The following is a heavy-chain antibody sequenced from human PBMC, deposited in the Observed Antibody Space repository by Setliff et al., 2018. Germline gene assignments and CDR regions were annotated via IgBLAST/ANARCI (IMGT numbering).Heavy chain of an antibody. CDR1: GYSISNGFY. J-gene: IGHJ3*01. D-gene: IGHD3-22*01. CDR3: ARDPHYDPTYSLPGHALDF. Sequence: SETLSLTCAVSGYSISNGFYWGWIRQSPVKGLEWIGSLFDGGSAYYSPSLKSRASISLDASKNQFALKLTSATAADTAVYYCARDPHYDPTYSLPGHALDFWGQGIMVTVSS. CDR2: LFDGGSA. V-gene: IGHV4-38-2*02.